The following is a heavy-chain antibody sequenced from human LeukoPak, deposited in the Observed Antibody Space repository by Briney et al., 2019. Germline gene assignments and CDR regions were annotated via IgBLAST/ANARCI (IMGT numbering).Heavy chain of an antibody. CDR3: ARELVVVPAYNYYGLDV. V-gene: IGHV3-53*01. CDR2: IYSGGSA. D-gene: IGHD2-2*01. J-gene: IGHJ6*02. Sequence: PGGSLRLSCAASGVTVSSNYMSWVRQAPGKGLEWVSVIYSGGSAYYADSVKGRFTISRDNSKNTLYLQMNSLRAEDTAVYYCARELVVVPAYNYYGLDVWGQGTTVTVSS. CDR1: GVTVSSNY.